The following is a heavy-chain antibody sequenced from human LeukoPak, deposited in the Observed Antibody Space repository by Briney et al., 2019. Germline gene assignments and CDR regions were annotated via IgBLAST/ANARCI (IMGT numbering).Heavy chain of an antibody. J-gene: IGHJ2*01. V-gene: IGHV3-53*01. CDR3: ARVGQYSSGWYLNWYFDL. D-gene: IGHD6-19*01. CDR2: IYSGGST. Sequence: GGSLRLSCAASGFTVSSNYMSWVRQAPGKGLEWVSVIYSGGSTCYADSVKGRFTISRDNSKNTLYLQMNSLRAEDTAVYYCARVGQYSSGWYLNWYFDLWGRGTLVTVSS. CDR1: GFTVSSNY.